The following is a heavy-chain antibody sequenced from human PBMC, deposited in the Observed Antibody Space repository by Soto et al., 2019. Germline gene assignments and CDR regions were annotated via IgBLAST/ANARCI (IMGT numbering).Heavy chain of an antibody. D-gene: IGHD7-27*01. V-gene: IGHV3-15*07. Sequence: GGSLRLSCAASGSPFNNAWMNWVRHPPGKGLEWVGRIKSKTDGGTTDYAAPVKGRFTISRDDSKNTLYLQMNSLKTEDTAVYYCTTIPWGSHYWGQGTLVTVSS. CDR1: GSPFNNAW. CDR2: IKSKTDGGTT. J-gene: IGHJ4*02. CDR3: TTIPWGSHY.